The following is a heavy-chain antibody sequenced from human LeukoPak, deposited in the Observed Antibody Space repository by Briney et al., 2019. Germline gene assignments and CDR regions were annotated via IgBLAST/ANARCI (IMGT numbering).Heavy chain of an antibody. D-gene: IGHD5-12*01. V-gene: IGHV1-18*01. CDR1: GYTFTSYG. CDR3: ARAPYSGYAKDCYFDY. Sequence: ASVKLSCTASGYTFTSYGIRWVRQAPGQGLEWMGWISAYNGNTNYAQKLEGRVTMTTDTSTSTAYMELRSLRSDDTAVYYCARAPYSGYAKDCYFDYWGQGTLVTVSS. CDR2: ISAYNGNT. J-gene: IGHJ4*02.